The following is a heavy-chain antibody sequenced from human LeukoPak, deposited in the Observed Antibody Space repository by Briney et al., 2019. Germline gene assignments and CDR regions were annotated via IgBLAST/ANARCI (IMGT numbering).Heavy chain of an antibody. CDR3: ARGPESGAFDI. CDR1: GGTFSSYA. Sequence: SVKVSCKASGGTFSSYAISWVRQAPGQGLEWMGGIIPIFGTANYAQKFQGRVTITTDESTSTAYMELRSLRSDDTAVYYCARGPESGAFDIWGQGTMVTVSS. V-gene: IGHV1-69*05. J-gene: IGHJ3*02. CDR2: IIPIFGTA. D-gene: IGHD3-10*01.